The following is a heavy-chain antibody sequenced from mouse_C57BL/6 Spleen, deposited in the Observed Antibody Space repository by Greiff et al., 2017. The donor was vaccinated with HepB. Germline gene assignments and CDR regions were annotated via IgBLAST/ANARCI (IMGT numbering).Heavy chain of an antibody. J-gene: IGHJ4*01. D-gene: IGHD2-2*01. CDR2: IWRGGST. CDR3: AKNKGGYGVLYAMDY. V-gene: IGHV2-5*01. Sequence: VQLQQSGPGLVQPSQRLSITCTVSGFSLTSYGVHWVRQSPGKGLEWLGVIWRGGSTDYNAAFMSRLSITKDNSKSQVFFKMNSLQADDTAIYYCAKNKGGYGVLYAMDYWGQGTSVTVSS. CDR1: GFSLTSYG.